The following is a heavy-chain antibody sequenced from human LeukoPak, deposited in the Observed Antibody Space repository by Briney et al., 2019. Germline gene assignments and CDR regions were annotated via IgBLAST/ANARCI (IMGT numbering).Heavy chain of an antibody. CDR3: GRALAAAAGRRAGMMGD. V-gene: IGHV1-46*01. Sequence: ASVKVSCKASGYTFTRYYIHWVRQAPGQGLEWMGIINPSGGSTSYAQKFQGRVTMTRDMSTSTVYMELSSLRSEDTAVYYCGRALAAAAGRRAGMMGDWGQGTLVTVSS. CDR2: INPSGGST. CDR1: GYTFTRYY. D-gene: IGHD6-13*01. J-gene: IGHJ4*02.